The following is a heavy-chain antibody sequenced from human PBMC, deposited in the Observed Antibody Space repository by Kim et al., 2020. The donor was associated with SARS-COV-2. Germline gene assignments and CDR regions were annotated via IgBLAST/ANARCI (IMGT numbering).Heavy chain of an antibody. J-gene: IGHJ4*02. V-gene: IGHV1-2*06. CDR1: GFTFSDYF. D-gene: IGHD1-1*01. CDR3: ARSDRQLVQADFDY. CDR2: INPNSGGT. Sequence: ASVKVSCRASGFTFSDYFIHWVRMAPGRGLEWVGRINPNSGGTYYAQRFQGRVTMTRDKSTSTAYMDLSRLTSDDTALYYCARSDRQLVQADFDYWGQGSLVTVSS.